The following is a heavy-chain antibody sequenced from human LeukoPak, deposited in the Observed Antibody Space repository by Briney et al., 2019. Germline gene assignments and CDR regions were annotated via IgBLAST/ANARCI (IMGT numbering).Heavy chain of an antibody. Sequence: SETLSLTCAVYGGSFSGYYWSWIRQPPGKGLEWIGEINHSGSTNYNPSLKSRVTISVDTSKNQFSLKLSSVTAADTAVYYCARFSSGWPLDYWGQGTLVTVSS. J-gene: IGHJ4*02. D-gene: IGHD6-19*01. CDR3: ARFSSGWPLDY. CDR1: GGSFSGYY. V-gene: IGHV4-34*01. CDR2: INHSGST.